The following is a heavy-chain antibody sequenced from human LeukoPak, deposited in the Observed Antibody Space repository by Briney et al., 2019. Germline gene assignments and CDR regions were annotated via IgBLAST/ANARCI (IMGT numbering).Heavy chain of an antibody. CDR1: GFTVSSNY. CDR2: IYSGGST. V-gene: IGHV3-66*02. D-gene: IGHD3-10*01. CDR3: ARDPGGVDDAFAI. J-gene: IGHJ3*02. Sequence: RGGSLRLSCAASGFTVSSNYMSWVRQAPGKGLEWVSVIYSGGSTYYADSVKGRFTISRDNSKNTLYLQMNSLRAEDTAVYYCARDPGGVDDAFAIWGQGTMVTVSS.